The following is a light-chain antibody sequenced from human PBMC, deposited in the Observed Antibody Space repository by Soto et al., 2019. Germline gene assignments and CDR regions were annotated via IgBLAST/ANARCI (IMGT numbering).Light chain of an antibody. V-gene: IGKV3-15*01. Sequence: EIVMTQSPATLTVSPGERATLSCRASQSFSSNLAWYQQKPGQAPRLLIYRASARVTGVPARFSGSGSGTEFTLTISSLQYEDFAIYYCQQYNNWPPITFGQGTRLEIK. CDR1: QSFSSN. CDR3: QQYNNWPPIT. J-gene: IGKJ5*01. CDR2: RAS.